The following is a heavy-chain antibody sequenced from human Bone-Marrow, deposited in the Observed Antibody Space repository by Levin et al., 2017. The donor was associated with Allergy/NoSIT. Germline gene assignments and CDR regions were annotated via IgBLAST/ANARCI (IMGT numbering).Heavy chain of an antibody. CDR3: ARRLITTTIGMDY. V-gene: IGHV3-23*01. CDR2: ISGGSGSLT. J-gene: IGHJ4*02. Sequence: PGGSLRLSCVASGFTFNTYAMCWVRQTAGQGLEWVAVISGGSGSLTYYADSVRGRFAISRDNSKNTVYLQMNSLRDEDTALYYCARRLITTTIGMDYWGQGTLVTVSP. CDR1: GFTFNTYA. D-gene: IGHD3-16*01.